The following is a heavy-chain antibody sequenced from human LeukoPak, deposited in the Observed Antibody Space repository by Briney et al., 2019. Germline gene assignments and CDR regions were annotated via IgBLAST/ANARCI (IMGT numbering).Heavy chain of an antibody. V-gene: IGHV4-59*12. J-gene: IGHJ4*02. CDR1: GGSITSYY. CDR3: ARTLPAASWAKGFDY. D-gene: IGHD6-13*01. CDR2: IYYSGGT. Sequence: SETLSLTCTVSGGSITSYYWNWIRQPPGKGLEWIGYIYYSGGTNYTPSLKSRVTISLDTSKNQFSLKLSSVTAADTAVYYCARTLPAASWAKGFDYWGQGTLVTVSS.